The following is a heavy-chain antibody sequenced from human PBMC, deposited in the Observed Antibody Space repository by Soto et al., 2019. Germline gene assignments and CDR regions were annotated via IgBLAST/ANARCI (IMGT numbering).Heavy chain of an antibody. CDR2: IYYSGST. J-gene: IGHJ3*02. CDR3: ARQGHGDYGWVAFDI. CDR1: GGSISSYY. V-gene: IGHV4-59*08. D-gene: IGHD4-17*01. Sequence: PSETLSLTCTVSGGSISSYYWSWIRQPPGKGLEWIGYIYYSGSTNYNPSLKSRVTISVDTSKNQFSLKLSSVTAADTAVYYCARQGHGDYGWVAFDIWGQGTMVTVSS.